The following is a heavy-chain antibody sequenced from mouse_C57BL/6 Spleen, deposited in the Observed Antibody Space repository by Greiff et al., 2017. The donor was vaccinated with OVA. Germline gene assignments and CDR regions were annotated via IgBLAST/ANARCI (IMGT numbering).Heavy chain of an antibody. Sequence: QVQLQQSGAELVRPGASVTLSCKASGYTFTDYEMHWVKQTPVHGLEWIGAIDPETGGTAYNQKFKGKAILTADTSSSTAYMELRSLTSEDSAVYYCTRGGIYYYGSVYWYFDVWGTGTTVTVSS. CDR3: TRGGIYYYGSVYWYFDV. V-gene: IGHV1-15*01. D-gene: IGHD1-1*01. J-gene: IGHJ1*03. CDR2: IDPETGGT. CDR1: GYTFTDYE.